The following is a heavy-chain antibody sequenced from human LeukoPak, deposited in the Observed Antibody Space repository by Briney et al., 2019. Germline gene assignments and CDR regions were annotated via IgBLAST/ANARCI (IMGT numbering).Heavy chain of an antibody. CDR1: GFSFNAFW. V-gene: IGHV3-49*04. CDR2: IRSKAYGGTT. D-gene: IGHD6-13*01. J-gene: IGHJ4*02. Sequence: GGSLRLSCEASGFSFNAFWMSWVRQAPGKGLEWVGFIRSKAYGGTTEYAASVKGRFTISRDDSKTIAYLQMNSLKTEDTAVYYCTRFYSESSSWALDYWGQGTLVTVSS. CDR3: TRFYSESSSWALDY.